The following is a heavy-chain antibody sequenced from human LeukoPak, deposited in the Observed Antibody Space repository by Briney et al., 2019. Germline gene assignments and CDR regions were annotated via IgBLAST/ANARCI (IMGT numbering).Heavy chain of an antibody. CDR3: ARYSSSSGWFDP. J-gene: IGHJ5*02. CDR1: GGSFSGYY. Sequence: PSETLSLTCAVYGGSFSGYYWSWIRQPPGKGLEWIGEISHSGSTNYNPSLKSRVTISVDTSKNQFSLKLSSVTAADTAVYYCARYSSSSGWFDPWGQGTLVTVSS. D-gene: IGHD6-6*01. V-gene: IGHV4-34*01. CDR2: ISHSGST.